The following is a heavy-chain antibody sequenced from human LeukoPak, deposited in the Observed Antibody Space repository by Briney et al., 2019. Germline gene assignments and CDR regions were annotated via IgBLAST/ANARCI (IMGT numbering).Heavy chain of an antibody. CDR1: GGSFSGYY. V-gene: IGHV4-34*01. Sequence: SETLSLTCAVYGGSFSGYYWSWIRQPPGKGLEWIGEINHSGSTNYNPSLKSRVTISVDTSKNQFSLKLSSVTATDTAVYYCARAKLGYSMRPDYMDVWGKGTTVTVSS. CDR2: INHSGST. D-gene: IGHD5-12*01. CDR3: ARAKLGYSMRPDYMDV. J-gene: IGHJ6*03.